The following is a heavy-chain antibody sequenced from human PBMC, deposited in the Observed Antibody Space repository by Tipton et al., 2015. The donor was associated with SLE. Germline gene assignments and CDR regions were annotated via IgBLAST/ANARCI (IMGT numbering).Heavy chain of an antibody. Sequence: TLSLTCTVSGYSISSGYYWGWIRQPPGKGLEWIGSIYHSGSTYYNPSLKSRVTISVDMSKNQFSLKLSSVTAADTAVYYCARDGSDWGQGTLVTVSS. V-gene: IGHV4-38-2*02. CDR1: GYSISSGYY. CDR3: ARDGSD. D-gene: IGHD6-25*01. CDR2: IYHSGST. J-gene: IGHJ4*02.